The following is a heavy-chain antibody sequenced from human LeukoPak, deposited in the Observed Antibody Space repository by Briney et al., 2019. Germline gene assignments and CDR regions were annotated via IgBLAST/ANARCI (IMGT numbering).Heavy chain of an antibody. Sequence: SETLSLTCTVSGGSISSSSYYWGWIRQPPGKGLEWIGSIYYSGSTYYNSSLKSRVTISVDRSKNQFSLKLSSVTAADTAVYYCASGTKYDSSGYSRYGMDVWGQGTTVTVSS. D-gene: IGHD3-22*01. J-gene: IGHJ6*02. CDR3: ASGTKYDSSGYSRYGMDV. CDR2: IYYSGST. CDR1: GGSISSSSYY. V-gene: IGHV4-39*07.